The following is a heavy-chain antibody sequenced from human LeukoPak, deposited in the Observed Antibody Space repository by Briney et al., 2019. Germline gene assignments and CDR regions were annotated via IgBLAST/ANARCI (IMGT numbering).Heavy chain of an antibody. CDR1: RFTFSSYG. D-gene: IGHD1-26*01. Sequence: PGGSLRLSCAASRFTFSSYGMHWVRQAPGKGLEWVAFIRYDGSNKYYADSVKGRFTISRDNSKNTLCLQMNSLRAEDTAVYYCAKTGGSYYSGFDPWGQGTLVTVSS. V-gene: IGHV3-30*02. CDR2: IRYDGSNK. J-gene: IGHJ5*02. CDR3: AKTGGSYYSGFDP.